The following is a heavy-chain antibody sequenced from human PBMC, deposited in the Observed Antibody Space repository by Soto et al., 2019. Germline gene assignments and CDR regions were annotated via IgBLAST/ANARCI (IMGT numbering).Heavy chain of an antibody. J-gene: IGHJ4*02. Sequence: QVQLVQSGAEVKRPGASVKVSCKASGYTFTTYYMHWVRQAPGQGLEWLGIINPNGGSTTYAQKVQGRVTMTRDRSTSTVYLELSSLRSEETAVYYCARAGYCSGGTCFHGNCDYWGQGTLVTVSA. CDR2: INPNGGST. CDR1: GYTFTTYY. CDR3: ARAGYCSGGTCFHGNCDY. V-gene: IGHV1-46*01. D-gene: IGHD2-15*01.